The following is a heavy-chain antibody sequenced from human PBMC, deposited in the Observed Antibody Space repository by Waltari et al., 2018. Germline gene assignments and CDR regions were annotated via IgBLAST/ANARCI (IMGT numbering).Heavy chain of an antibody. CDR1: GGSFSGHY. Sequence: QVQLQQWGAGQLQPSETLSLTCGVSGGSFSGHYWGWIRQPPGKGLEWIGEINHNGNRNYNPSLRSRVTMLIDTSRSQFSLKVDSVTAADTAVYYCVRLEDCSGPGGNCYSGDSFALDVWGQGTTVTVSS. CDR2: INHNGNR. CDR3: VRLEDCSGPGGNCYSGDSFALDV. V-gene: IGHV4-34*02. J-gene: IGHJ6*02. D-gene: IGHD2-15*01.